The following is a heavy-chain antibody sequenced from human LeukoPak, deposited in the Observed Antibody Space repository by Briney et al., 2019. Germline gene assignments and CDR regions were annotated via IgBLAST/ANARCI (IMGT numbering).Heavy chain of an antibody. CDR3: AGRRDGYNTDY. CDR2: ISGSGGST. CDR1: GFTFSSYA. Sequence: GGSLRLSCAASGFTFSSYAMSWVRQAPGKGLEWVSAISGSGGSTHYADSVKGRFTISRDNSKNTLYLQMNSLRAEDTAVYYCAGRRDGYNTDYWGQGTLVTVSS. J-gene: IGHJ4*02. D-gene: IGHD5-24*01. V-gene: IGHV3-23*01.